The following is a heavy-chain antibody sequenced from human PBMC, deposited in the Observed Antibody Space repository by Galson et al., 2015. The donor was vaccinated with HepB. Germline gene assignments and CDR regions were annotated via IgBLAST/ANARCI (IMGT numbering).Heavy chain of an antibody. CDR1: GYTFTSYG. V-gene: IGHV1-18*01. Sequence: SVKVSCKASGYTFTSYGISWVRQAPGQGLEWMGWISAYNGNTNYAQKLQGRVTMTTDTSTSTAYMELRSLRSDDTAVYYCARDSRSMRLNPEYYYDSSGYYYRSPNEYWGQGTLVTVSS. CDR2: ISAYNGNT. J-gene: IGHJ4*02. CDR3: ARDSRSMRLNPEYYYDSSGYYYRSPNEY. D-gene: IGHD3-22*01.